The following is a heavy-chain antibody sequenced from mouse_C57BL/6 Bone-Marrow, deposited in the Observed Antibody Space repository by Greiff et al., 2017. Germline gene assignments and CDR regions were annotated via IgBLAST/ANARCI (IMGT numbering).Heavy chain of an antibody. CDR1: GYTFTSYW. D-gene: IGHD2-13*01. Sequence: QQSGAELVKPGASVKLSCKASGYTFTSYWMQWVKQRPGQGLEWIGEIDPSDSYTNYNQKFKGKATLTVDTSSSTAYMQLSSLTSEDSAVYYGARWGIDDLYYYAMDYWGQGTSVTVSS. J-gene: IGHJ4*01. CDR3: ARWGIDDLYYYAMDY. V-gene: IGHV1-50*01. CDR2: IDPSDSYT.